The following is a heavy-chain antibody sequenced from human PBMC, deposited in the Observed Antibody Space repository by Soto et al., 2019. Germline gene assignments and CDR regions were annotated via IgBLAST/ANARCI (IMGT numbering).Heavy chain of an antibody. CDR2: INSDGSST. Sequence: GGSLRLSCVASGFIFSNCWMHWVRQAPGMGLVWVSHINSDGSSTTYADSVKGRFTISRDNAKNTLYLQMNSLRAEDTAVYYCVRAIGHYGMDVWGRGTTVTVSS. V-gene: IGHV3-74*01. D-gene: IGHD3-22*01. CDR3: VRAIGHYGMDV. J-gene: IGHJ6*02. CDR1: GFIFSNCW.